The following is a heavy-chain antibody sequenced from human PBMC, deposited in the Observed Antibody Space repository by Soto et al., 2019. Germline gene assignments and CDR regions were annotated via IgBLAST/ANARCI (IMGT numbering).Heavy chain of an antibody. V-gene: IGHV3-15*01. J-gene: IGHJ4*02. CDR1: GFTFNNAW. Sequence: PGGSLRLSCVASGFTFNNAWMTWVRQAPGEGLEWVGRIKSKTEGGTTDYAAPVKGRFTLSRDDSKNTLYLQMNSLKTEDSAVYYCTRVTPPGWGQGTLVTVSS. CDR2: IKSKTEGGTT. CDR3: TRVTPPG.